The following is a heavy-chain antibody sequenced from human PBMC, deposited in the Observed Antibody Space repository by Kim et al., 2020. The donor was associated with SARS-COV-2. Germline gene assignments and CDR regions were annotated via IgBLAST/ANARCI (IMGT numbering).Heavy chain of an antibody. J-gene: IGHJ4*02. CDR3: ARVRFLEWLSVDY. CDR2: ISSSGSTI. CDR1: GFTFSDYY. V-gene: IGHV3-11*01. Sequence: GGSLRLSCAASGFTFSDYYMSWIRQAPGKGLEWVSYISSSGSTIYYADSVKGRFTISRDNAKNSLYLQMNSLRAEDTAVYYCARVRFLEWLSVDYWGQGTLVTVSS. D-gene: IGHD3-3*01.